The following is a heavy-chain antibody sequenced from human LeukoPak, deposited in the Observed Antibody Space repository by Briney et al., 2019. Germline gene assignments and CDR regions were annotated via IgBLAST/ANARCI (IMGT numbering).Heavy chain of an antibody. J-gene: IGHJ6*03. D-gene: IGHD4-17*01. V-gene: IGHV3-23*01. CDR3: PKGDYGYFHYMDV. Sequence: GGSLRLSCVASGLTFSNYAMKWVRQAPAKGLEWVPTIRSGGGATYYADSVRGRFTISRDNSENTLYLHMNSLRADDTPIYYCPKGDYGYFHYMDVWGKGTSVTVSS. CDR2: IRSGGGAT. CDR1: GLTFSNYA.